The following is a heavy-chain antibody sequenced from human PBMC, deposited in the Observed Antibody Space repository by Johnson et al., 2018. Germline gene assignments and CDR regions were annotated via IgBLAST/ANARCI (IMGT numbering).Heavy chain of an antibody. D-gene: IGHD2-15*01. CDR2: VKSKTDGGTT. Sequence: EVQLVESGGGLVQXGGSLRLSCAASGFTFSNAWINWVRQAPGKGLEWVGRVKSKTDGGTTDYAAPVKGRFTIPRDDSKSSAYLQRNSLKTEDTAVYYCTRKQDIVVVVAAMPWFDPWGQGTLVTVSS. CDR3: TRKQDIVVVVAAMPWFDP. CDR1: GFTFSNAW. V-gene: IGHV3-15*07. J-gene: IGHJ5*02.